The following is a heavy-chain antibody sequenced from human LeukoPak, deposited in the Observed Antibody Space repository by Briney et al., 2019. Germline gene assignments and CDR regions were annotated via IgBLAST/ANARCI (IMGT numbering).Heavy chain of an antibody. J-gene: IGHJ5*02. CDR3: ASTSGTYRFDP. CDR1: GFTFSTYW. CDR2: INPDGTAT. D-gene: IGHD1-26*01. V-gene: IGHV3-74*01. Sequence: PGGSLRLSCAASGFTFSTYWMHWVRQAPGKGLVWVSRINPDGTATSYADSVKGRFTISRDNAKNTLYLQMNSLRVEDTAVYYCASTSGTYRFDPWGQGTLVTVSS.